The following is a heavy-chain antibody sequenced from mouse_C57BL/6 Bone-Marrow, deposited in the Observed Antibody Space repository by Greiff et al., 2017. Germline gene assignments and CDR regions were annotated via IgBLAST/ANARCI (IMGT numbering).Heavy chain of an antibody. J-gene: IGHJ3*01. CDR1: GFTFSSYA. D-gene: IGHD3-2*02. CDR2: ISSGGDYI. V-gene: IGHV5-9-1*02. CDR3: TRGDGSGYVGGWFAY. Sequence: EVKLQESGEGLVKPGGSLKLSCAASGFTFSSYAMSWVRQTPEKRLEWVAYISSGGDYIYYADTVKGRFTISRDNARNTLYLQMSSLKSEDTAMYYCTRGDGSGYVGGWFAYWGQGTLVTVSA.